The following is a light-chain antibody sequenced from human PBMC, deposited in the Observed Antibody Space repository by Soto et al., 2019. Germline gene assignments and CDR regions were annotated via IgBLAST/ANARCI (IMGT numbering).Light chain of an antibody. CDR3: QYYDSSLSGWV. CDR2: GNS. V-gene: IGLV1-40*01. CDR1: SSNIGAGYG. Sequence: QSVLTQPPSVSGAPGQRVTISCTGSSSNIGAGYGVHWYQQLPGTAPKLLIYGNSNRPSGVPDRFSGSKSGTSASLAITGLQSEDEADYYCQYYDSSLSGWVFGGGTKVTVL. J-gene: IGLJ3*02.